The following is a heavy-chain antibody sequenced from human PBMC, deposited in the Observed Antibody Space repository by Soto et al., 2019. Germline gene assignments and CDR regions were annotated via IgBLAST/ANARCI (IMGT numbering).Heavy chain of an antibody. CDR1: GFTFSSYG. J-gene: IGHJ4*02. CDR2: ISYDGGDK. CDR3: AKSHPITVISLEY. D-gene: IGHD1-20*01. Sequence: QVQLVESGGGVVQPGRSLRLSCTASGFTFSSYGMHWVRLAPGKGLEWVAVISYDGGDKYYTDSVKGRFTISRDNSKSTLYLQMKSLRTDDTAVYYCAKSHPITVISLEYWGQGTLVTVSS. V-gene: IGHV3-30*18.